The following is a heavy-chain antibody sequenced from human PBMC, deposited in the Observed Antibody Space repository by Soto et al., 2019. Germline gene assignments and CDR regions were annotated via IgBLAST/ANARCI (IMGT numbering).Heavy chain of an antibody. CDR1: GGSISSGGYY. Sequence: QVQLQESGPGLVKPSQTLSLTCTVSGGSISSGGYYWSWIRQHPGKGQEWIGYIYYSGSTYYNPSLKSRVIISLNTSKNQFSLKLSSVTAADTAVYYCATLLLGGYGDPPYYFDYWGQGTLVTVSS. D-gene: IGHD4-17*01. J-gene: IGHJ4*02. V-gene: IGHV4-31*03. CDR3: ATLLLGGYGDPPYYFDY. CDR2: IYYSGST.